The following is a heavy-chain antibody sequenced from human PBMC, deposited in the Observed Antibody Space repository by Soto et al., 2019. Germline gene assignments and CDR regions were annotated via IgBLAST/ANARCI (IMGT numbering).Heavy chain of an antibody. D-gene: IGHD3-3*01. CDR2: IYSSGST. CDR1: GGAISTYY. Sequence: SETLSLTCTVSGGAISTYYWTWIRQPAGKGLEWIGRIYSSGSTKYNPSLQSRVTMSLDTSNNQFSLRLTSVTAADTAVYYCARGQRFSDWFDPWGQGTLVSVSS. V-gene: IGHV4-4*07. CDR3: ARGQRFSDWFDP. J-gene: IGHJ5*02.